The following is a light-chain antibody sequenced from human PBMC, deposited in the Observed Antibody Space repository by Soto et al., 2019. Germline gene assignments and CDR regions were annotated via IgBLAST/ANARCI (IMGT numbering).Light chain of an antibody. Sequence: EVVLTKSQATLSLSPGERATLSCRASQSVSSYLAWYQQKPGQAPRLLIYGASSRATGIPDRFSGSGSGTDFTLTISRLEPEDFAMYYCQQYGSSPPITFGQGGRLEI. V-gene: IGKV3-20*01. J-gene: IGKJ5*01. CDR1: QSVSSY. CDR3: QQYGSSPPIT. CDR2: GAS.